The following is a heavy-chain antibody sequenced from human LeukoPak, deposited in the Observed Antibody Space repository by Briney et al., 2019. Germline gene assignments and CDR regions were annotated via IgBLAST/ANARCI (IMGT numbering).Heavy chain of an antibody. CDR2: IKPDGSEE. Sequence: PGGSLRLSCVVSGFTFSSNWMSWVRQAPGKGLEWVANIKPDGSEEYYVDSVRGRFTISRDNAKNSLYLQVSSLRVEDTAIYYCAKDGRSYPYWGQGTLVTVSS. V-gene: IGHV3-7*01. CDR3: AKDGRSYPY. D-gene: IGHD1-26*01. J-gene: IGHJ4*02. CDR1: GFTFSSNW.